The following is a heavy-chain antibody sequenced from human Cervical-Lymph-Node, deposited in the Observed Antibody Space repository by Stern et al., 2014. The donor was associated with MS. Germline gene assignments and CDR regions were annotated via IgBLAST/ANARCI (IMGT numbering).Heavy chain of an antibody. CDR2: ISDDGRNK. J-gene: IGHJ4*02. CDR3: ARGTYHSGDY. Sequence: VQLVESGGGVVQPGRSLRLSCAASGFTFSSYAMHWVRPAPGTGLEWVAVISDDGRNKYYADSVKGRFTISRDDSKNTLYLQMNSLRAEDTAVYYCARGTYHSGDYWGQGTLVTVSS. CDR1: GFTFSSYA. D-gene: IGHD6-13*01. V-gene: IGHV3-30*01.